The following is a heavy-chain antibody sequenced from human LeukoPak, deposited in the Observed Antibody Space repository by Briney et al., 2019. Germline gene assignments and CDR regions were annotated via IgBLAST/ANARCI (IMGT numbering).Heavy chain of an antibody. D-gene: IGHD7-27*01. CDR2: ISSRGSTI. Sequence: PGGSLRLSCAASGFTFTTYEMNWVRQAPGKGLEWVSYISSRGSTIYYADSVKGRFTISRDNARNSLYLQMNSLRVDDTAVYYCARDYTGGWDDYWGQGTLVTVSS. V-gene: IGHV3-48*03. CDR3: ARDYTGGWDDY. J-gene: IGHJ4*02. CDR1: GFTFTTYE.